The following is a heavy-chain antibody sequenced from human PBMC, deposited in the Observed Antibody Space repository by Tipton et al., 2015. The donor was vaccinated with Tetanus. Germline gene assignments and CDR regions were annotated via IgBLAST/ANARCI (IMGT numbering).Heavy chain of an antibody. CDR3: ARGMAEASNCGGDCYSDY. CDR1: GFTFSKYS. CDR2: IHSADSGSAI. J-gene: IGHJ4*02. V-gene: IGHV3-48*01. Sequence: GSLRLSCAASGFTFSKYSMIWVRQAPGKGLEWVSIIHSADSGSAIFYADSVKGRFTISRDSSKNMLYLHMNSLRVEDTAVYSCARGMAEASNCGGDCYSDYWGQGTLVTVSS. D-gene: IGHD2-21*02.